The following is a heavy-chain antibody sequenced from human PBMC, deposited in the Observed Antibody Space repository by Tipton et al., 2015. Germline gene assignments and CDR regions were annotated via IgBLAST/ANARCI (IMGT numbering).Heavy chain of an antibody. CDR3: ASPSLPHDRGDYYFQS. Sequence: TLSLTCNVSGYSLSTGHCWGWVRLSPGKGLEWVANICSSGNAYYNPSLKSRVSISVDTSKNQFSLRLNSVTAADTAVYYCASPSLPHDRGDYYFQSWGQGSLVTVSS. J-gene: IGHJ4*02. CDR1: GYSLSTGHC. CDR2: ICSSGNA. V-gene: IGHV4-38-2*02. D-gene: IGHD2-21*02.